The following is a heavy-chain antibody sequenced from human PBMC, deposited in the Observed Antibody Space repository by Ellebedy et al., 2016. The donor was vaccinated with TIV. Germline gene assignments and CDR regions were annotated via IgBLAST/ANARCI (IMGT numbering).Heavy chain of an antibody. V-gene: IGHV3-7*03. CDR2: IKQDGSEK. CDR1: GFTFSKYW. J-gene: IGHJ4*02. Sequence: GESLKISCAASGFTFSKYWMSWVRQAPGKGLEWVANIKQDGSEKDYVDSVKGRFTISRDNAKNSLYLQMNSLRAEDTAVYYCRIVASDFDYWGQGALVTVSS. CDR3: RIVASDFDY. D-gene: IGHD5-12*01.